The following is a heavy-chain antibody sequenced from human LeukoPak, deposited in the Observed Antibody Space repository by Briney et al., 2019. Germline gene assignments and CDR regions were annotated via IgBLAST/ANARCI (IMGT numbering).Heavy chain of an antibody. D-gene: IGHD6-6*01. J-gene: IGHJ4*02. CDR3: AAVGYSSSGELDY. CDR1: GYTFTSYG. Sequence: GASVKVSCKASGYTFTSYGISWVRQAPGQGLEWMGWISAYNGNTNYAQKFQERVTITRDMSTSTAYMELSSLRSEDTAVYYCAAVGYSSSGELDYWGQGTLVTVSS. CDR2: ISAYNGNT. V-gene: IGHV1-18*01.